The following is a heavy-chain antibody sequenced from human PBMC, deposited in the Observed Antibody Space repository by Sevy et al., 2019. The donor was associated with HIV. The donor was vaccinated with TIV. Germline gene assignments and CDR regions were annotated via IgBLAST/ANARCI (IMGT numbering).Heavy chain of an antibody. J-gene: IGHJ4*02. CDR1: GGSISSGGYY. CDR2: IYYSGST. V-gene: IGHV4-31*03. D-gene: IGHD5-12*01. CDR3: ARFRYSGYDSPFDY. Sequence: SETLSLTCTVSGGSISSGGYYWSWIRQHPGKGLEWIGYIYYSGSTYYNPSLKSRVTISVDTSKNQFSLKLSSVTAADTAVHYCARFRYSGYDSPFDYWGQGTLVTVSS.